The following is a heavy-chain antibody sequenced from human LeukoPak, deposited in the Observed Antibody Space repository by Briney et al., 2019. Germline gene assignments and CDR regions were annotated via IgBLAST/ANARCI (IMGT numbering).Heavy chain of an antibody. J-gene: IGHJ4*02. D-gene: IGHD2-2*01. V-gene: IGHV3-15*01. Sequence: GGSLRLSCAASGLSFSNGWMSWVRQAQGKGMEWVGRIKSKTDGGTTDYAAPVKGRFTISRDDSKNTLYLQMNSLKTEDTAVYYCTTERVIVVVPAASSQLNFDYWGQGTLVTVSS. CDR2: IKSKTDGGTT. CDR1: GLSFSNGW. CDR3: TTERVIVVVPAASSQLNFDY.